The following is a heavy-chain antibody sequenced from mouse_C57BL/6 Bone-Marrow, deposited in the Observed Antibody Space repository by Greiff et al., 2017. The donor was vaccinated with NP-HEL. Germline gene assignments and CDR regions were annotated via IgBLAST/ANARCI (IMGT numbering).Heavy chain of an antibody. Sequence: VKLVESGPGLVQPSQSLSITCTVSGFSLTSYGVHWVRQSPGKGLEWLGVIWSGGSTDYNAAFISRLSISKDNSKSQVFFKMNSLQADDTAIYYCAKSTMVTNYAMDYWGQGTSVTVSS. V-gene: IGHV2-2*01. J-gene: IGHJ4*01. CDR2: IWSGGST. CDR3: AKSTMVTNYAMDY. D-gene: IGHD2-1*01. CDR1: GFSLTSYG.